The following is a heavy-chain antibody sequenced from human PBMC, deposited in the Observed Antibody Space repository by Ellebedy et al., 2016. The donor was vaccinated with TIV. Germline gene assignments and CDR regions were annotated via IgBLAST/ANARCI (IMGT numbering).Heavy chain of an antibody. CDR3: ARGMKDSSGYFYWYFDL. V-gene: IGHV4-31*03. CDR1: GGSISSGDYY. D-gene: IGHD3-22*01. CDR2: IYYSGSA. Sequence: MPSETLSLTCTVSGGSISSGDYYWSWIRQHPGKGLEWIGYIYYSGSANYNPSLKSRVTLSLDTSKNQFSLKLSSVTAADTAVYYCARGMKDSSGYFYWYFDLWGRGTLVTVSS. J-gene: IGHJ2*01.